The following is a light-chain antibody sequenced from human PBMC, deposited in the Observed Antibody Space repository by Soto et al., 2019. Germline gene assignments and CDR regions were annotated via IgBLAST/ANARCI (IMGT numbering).Light chain of an antibody. V-gene: IGKV1-9*01. CDR2: AAS. Sequence: IQLTQSPSSLSASVGDRVTITCRASQGISSYLAWYQQKPGKAPKLLIYAASTLQSGVPSRFSGGGSGADFTLTISSLQPEDFATYSCQQSYSTPPYTFGQGTKVDIK. CDR1: QGISSY. J-gene: IGKJ2*01. CDR3: QQSYSTPPYT.